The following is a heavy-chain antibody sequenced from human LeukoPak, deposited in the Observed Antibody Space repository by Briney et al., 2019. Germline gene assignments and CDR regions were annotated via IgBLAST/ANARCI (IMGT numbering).Heavy chain of an antibody. CDR1: GFTFSDFW. J-gene: IGHJ4*02. CDR2: INEHGTT. V-gene: IGHV3-74*01. CDR3: GRVRGGN. Sequence: GGSLTLSCAASGFTFSDFWMYWVRQAPGKGLVWISNINEHGTTAYADSVKGRFTISIDNAKNILYLQMNSLRAEDTAVYYCGRVRGGNWGQGTLVTVSS. D-gene: IGHD3-16*01.